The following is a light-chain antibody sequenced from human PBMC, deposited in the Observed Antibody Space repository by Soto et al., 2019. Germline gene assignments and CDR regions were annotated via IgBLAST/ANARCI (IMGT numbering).Light chain of an antibody. CDR2: EVS. CDR1: SSDVGGYNL. V-gene: IGLV2-23*02. Sequence: QPVLTQPASVSGSPGQSITISCTETSSDVGGYNLVSWYQQHPGKAPKLMISEVSKRPSGISDRFSGSKSGSTASLTISGLQAEDEADYYCCSYAGTSTHTVFGGGTQLTVL. CDR3: CSYAGTSTHTV. J-gene: IGLJ7*01.